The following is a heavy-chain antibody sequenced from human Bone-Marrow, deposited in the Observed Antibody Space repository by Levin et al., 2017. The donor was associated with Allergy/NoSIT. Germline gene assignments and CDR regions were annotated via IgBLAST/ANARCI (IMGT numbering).Heavy chain of an antibody. CDR1: GGTFSSYA. J-gene: IGHJ2*01. Sequence: SVKVSCKASGGTFSSYAISWVRQAPGQGLEWMGRIIPILGIANYAQKFQGRVTITADKSTSTAYMELSSLRSEDTAVYYCARMAYDDILSLTGYFDLWGRGTLVTVSS. D-gene: IGHD3-9*01. CDR3: ARMAYDDILSLTGYFDL. CDR2: IIPILGIA. V-gene: IGHV1-69*04.